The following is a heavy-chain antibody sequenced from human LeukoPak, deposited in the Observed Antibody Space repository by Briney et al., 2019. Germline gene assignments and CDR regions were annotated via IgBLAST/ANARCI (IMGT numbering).Heavy chain of an antibody. CDR3: ARDTTWSEFDP. V-gene: IGHV3-48*03. Sequence: GGSLTLSCAASGFTFNIYEMNWVRQAPGKGLEWVSYISSSGSTIYYADSVKGRFTISRDNAKNSLYLQMNSLRAEGTAVYYCARDTTWSEFDPWGQGTLVTVSS. CDR1: GFTFNIYE. J-gene: IGHJ5*02. D-gene: IGHD1-14*01. CDR2: ISSSGSTI.